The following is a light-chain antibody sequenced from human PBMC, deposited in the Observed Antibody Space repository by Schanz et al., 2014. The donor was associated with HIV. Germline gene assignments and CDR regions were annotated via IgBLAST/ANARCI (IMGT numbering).Light chain of an antibody. J-gene: IGKJ1*01. Sequence: IQVTQSPSPLSASIGDTITITCRTSQAIRADLGWYQQKPGGAPKRLIYGASNLQSGVSFRFSGSGSGAEFTLTISCLQPEDFATYYCLQDYDYRWAFGQGTKVEIK. CDR1: QAIRAD. V-gene: IGKV1-6*01. CDR2: GAS. CDR3: LQDYDYRWA.